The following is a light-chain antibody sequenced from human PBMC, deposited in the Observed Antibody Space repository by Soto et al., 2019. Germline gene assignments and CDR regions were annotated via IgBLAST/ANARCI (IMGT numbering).Light chain of an antibody. CDR2: KAS. J-gene: IGKJ2*01. Sequence: DILMTQSPSTLSASVGDRVTITCRASPSVSSGLAWYQQKPGKAPKLLIYKASSIESGVPARFSGSGSGTEFTLTISSLQPDDFATYYCQQYNNYARTFGQGTKLAIK. CDR3: QQYNNYART. CDR1: PSVSSG. V-gene: IGKV1-5*03.